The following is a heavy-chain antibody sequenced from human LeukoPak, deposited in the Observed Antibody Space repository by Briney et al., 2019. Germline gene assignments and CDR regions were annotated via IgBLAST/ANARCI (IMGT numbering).Heavy chain of an antibody. CDR3: AREKSGTLTRAYYYIDV. CDR1: GDSMHSYY. CDR2: ANSGVNA. J-gene: IGHJ6*03. D-gene: IGHD1-26*01. V-gene: IGHV4-4*07. Sequence: SETLSLTCTVSGDSMHSYYWSWIRQSPEKGLEWIGRANSGVNAYYKPSLQSRVTISVDKSNNQFSLDLASVTAADTALYYCAREKSGTLTRAYYYIDVWGKGITVTVSS.